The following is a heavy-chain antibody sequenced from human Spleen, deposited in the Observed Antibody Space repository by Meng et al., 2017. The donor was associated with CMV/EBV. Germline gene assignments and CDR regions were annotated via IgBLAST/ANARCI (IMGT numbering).Heavy chain of an antibody. J-gene: IGHJ4*02. CDR2: ISSSGSTI. CDR3: ARAEYSSSSLDY. V-gene: IGHV3-48*03. D-gene: IGHD6-6*01. CDR1: GFTFSSYE. Sequence: GGSLRLSCAASGFTFSSYEMNWVRQAPGKGLEWVSYISSSGSTIYYADSVKGRFTISRDNAKNSLYLQMNSLRAEDTAVYYCARAEYSSSSLDYWGQGTLVTVSS.